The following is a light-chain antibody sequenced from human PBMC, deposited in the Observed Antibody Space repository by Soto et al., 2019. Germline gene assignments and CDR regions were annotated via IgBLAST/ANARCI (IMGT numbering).Light chain of an antibody. V-gene: IGLV1-36*01. CDR2: YDD. CDR1: SSNIGNNA. CDR3: AAWDDSLNGVV. J-gene: IGLJ2*01. Sequence: QSVLTQPPSVSEATRQRVTISCSGSSSNIGNNAVNWYQQLPGKAPKLLIYYDDLLPSGVSDRFSGSKSGTSASLAISGLQSEDEADYYCAAWDDSLNGVVFGGGTKHTVL.